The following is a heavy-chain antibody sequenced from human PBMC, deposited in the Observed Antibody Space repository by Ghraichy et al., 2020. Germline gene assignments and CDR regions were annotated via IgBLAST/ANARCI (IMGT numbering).Heavy chain of an antibody. CDR1: GYTFTGYH. Sequence: ASVKVSCKASGYTFTGYHMHWVRQAPGQGLEWMGRINPNSGGTNYAQKFQGMVTMTRDTSISTAYMELSRLRSDDTAVYYCARVDYCSSTSCYDYWGQGTLVTVSS. V-gene: IGHV1-2*06. D-gene: IGHD2-2*01. J-gene: IGHJ4*02. CDR2: INPNSGGT. CDR3: ARVDYCSSTSCYDY.